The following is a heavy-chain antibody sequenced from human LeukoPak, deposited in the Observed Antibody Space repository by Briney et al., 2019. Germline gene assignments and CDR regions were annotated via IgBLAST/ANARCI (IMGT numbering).Heavy chain of an antibody. J-gene: IGHJ3*02. Sequence: PSETLSLTCTVSGGSISSYYWGWIWQPPGKGLEWIGYIYYSGSTNYNPSLKSRVTISVDTSKNQFSLKLSSVTAADTAVYYCARQESHHGAFDIWGQGTMVTVSS. CDR2: IYYSGST. V-gene: IGHV4-59*08. CDR3: ARQESHHGAFDI. CDR1: GGSISSYY.